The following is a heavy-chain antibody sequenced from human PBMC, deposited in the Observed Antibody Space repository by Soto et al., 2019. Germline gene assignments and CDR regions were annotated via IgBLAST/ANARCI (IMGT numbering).Heavy chain of an antibody. Sequence: GGSLRLSCAASGFTFSSYAMHWVRQAPGKGLEWVAVISYDGSNKYYADSVKGRFTISRDNSKNTLYLQMNSLRAEDTAVYYCASSPVLLWFGELRGWGQGTLVTVSS. J-gene: IGHJ4*02. D-gene: IGHD3-10*01. CDR3: ASSPVLLWFGELRG. CDR1: GFTFSSYA. CDR2: ISYDGSNK. V-gene: IGHV3-30-3*01.